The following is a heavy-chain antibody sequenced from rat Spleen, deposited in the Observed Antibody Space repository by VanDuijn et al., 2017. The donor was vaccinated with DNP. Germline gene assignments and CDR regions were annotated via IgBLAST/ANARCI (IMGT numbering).Heavy chain of an antibody. D-gene: IGHD1-2*01. J-gene: IGHJ3*01. V-gene: IGHV2-41*01. CDR2: IWKHGAT. Sequence: QVQLKESGPGLVQPSQTLSLTCTVAGFSLTSYNVHWVRQPPGKGLEWMGVIWKHGATRYNSALKSRLSFSSDPSRSQVFLHMDSLQTEDTAIYFCTGGGSTIYPFTYWGQGTLVTVSS. CDR1: GFSLTSYN. CDR3: TGGGSTIYPFTY.